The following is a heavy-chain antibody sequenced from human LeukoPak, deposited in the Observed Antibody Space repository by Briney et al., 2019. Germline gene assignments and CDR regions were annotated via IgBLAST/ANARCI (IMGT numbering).Heavy chain of an antibody. D-gene: IGHD4-17*01. J-gene: IGHJ2*01. CDR1: GFTFSDYY. Sequence: PGGSLRLSCAASGFTFSDYYMSWIRQAPGKGLEWVSYISSSSSYTNYADSVKGRFTISRDNAKNSLYLQMNSLRAEDTAVYYCARDGLNYYGDYDSWYSDLWGRGTLVTVSS. CDR2: ISSSSSYT. V-gene: IGHV3-11*06. CDR3: ARDGLNYYGDYDSWYSDL.